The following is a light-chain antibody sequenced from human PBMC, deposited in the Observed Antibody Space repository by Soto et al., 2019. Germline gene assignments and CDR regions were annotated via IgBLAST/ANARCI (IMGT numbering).Light chain of an antibody. CDR3: QHYNSYSEA. CDR1: QTISSW. Sequence: DIQMTHSPSSVSASVGDRVTITCRASQTISSWLAWYQQKPGKAPKLLIYKASTLKSGVPSRFSGSGSGTEFTLTISSLQPDDFATYYCQHYNSYSEAFGQGTKVDIK. V-gene: IGKV1-5*03. CDR2: KAS. J-gene: IGKJ1*01.